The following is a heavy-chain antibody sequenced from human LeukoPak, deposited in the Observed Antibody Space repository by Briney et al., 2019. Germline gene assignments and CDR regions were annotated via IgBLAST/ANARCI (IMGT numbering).Heavy chain of an antibody. CDR3: ARTNILTGYRPFYFDY. D-gene: IGHD3-9*01. CDR2: INPNSGGT. Sequence: ASVKVSCKASGYSFTGYYMHGVRQAPGQGLEWMGWINPNSGGTNYAQKFQGRVTMTRDTSISTAYMELSRLRSDDTAVYYCARTNILTGYRPFYFDYWGQGTLVTVSS. CDR1: GYSFTGYY. J-gene: IGHJ4*02. V-gene: IGHV1-2*02.